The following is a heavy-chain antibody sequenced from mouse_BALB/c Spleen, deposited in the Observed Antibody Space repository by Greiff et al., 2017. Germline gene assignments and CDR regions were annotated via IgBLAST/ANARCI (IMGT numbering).Heavy chain of an antibody. J-gene: IGHJ3*01. CDR3: ARGTTATLAY. D-gene: IGHD1-2*01. CDR2: ISYDGSN. CDR1: GYSITSGYY. Sequence: EVKLQESGPGLVKPSQSLSLTCSVTGYSITSGYYWNWIRQFPGNKLEWMGYISYDGSNNYNPSLKNRISITRDTSKNQFFLKLNSVTTEDTATYYCARGTTATLAYWGQGTLVTVSA. V-gene: IGHV3-6*02.